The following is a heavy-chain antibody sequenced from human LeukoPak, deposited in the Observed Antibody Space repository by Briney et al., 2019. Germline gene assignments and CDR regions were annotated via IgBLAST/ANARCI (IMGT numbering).Heavy chain of an antibody. D-gene: IGHD2-21*02. CDR3: ARRTVVTPGWAFDI. V-gene: IGHV4-59*01. CDR2: IYYSGST. J-gene: IGHJ3*02. CDR1: GGSISSYY. Sequence: SETLSLTCTVSGGSISSYYWSWIRQPPGKGLEWIGYIYYSGSTNYNPSLKSRVTISVDTSKNQFPLKLSSVTAADTAVYYCARRTVVTPGWAFDIWGQGTMVTVSS.